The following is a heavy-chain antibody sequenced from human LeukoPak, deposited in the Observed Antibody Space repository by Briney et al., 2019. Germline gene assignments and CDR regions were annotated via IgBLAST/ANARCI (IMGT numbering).Heavy chain of an antibody. V-gene: IGHV3-30*02. D-gene: IGHD2-2*01. CDR1: GLTFSSYG. J-gene: IGHJ4*02. CDR2: IRYDGSNK. CDR3: AKGGGRYCSSTSCYRKDY. Sequence: PGGSLRPSCAASGLTFSSYGMHWVRQAPGKGLEWVAFIRYDGSNKYYADSVKGRFTISRDNSKNTLYLQMNSLRAEDTAVYYCAKGGGRYCSSTSCYRKDYWGQGTLVTVSS.